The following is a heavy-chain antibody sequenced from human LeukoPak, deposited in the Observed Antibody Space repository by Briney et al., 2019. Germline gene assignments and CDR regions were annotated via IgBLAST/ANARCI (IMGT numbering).Heavy chain of an antibody. CDR2: IIPIFGTA. CDR3: AIRLGYCSSTSCSNWFDP. CDR1: GGTFSSYA. Sequence: GASVEVSCKASGGTFSSYAISWVRQAPGQGPEWMGGIIPIFGTANYAQKFQGRVTITADESTSTAYMELSSLRSEDTAVYYCAIRLGYCSSTSCSNWFDPWGQGTLVTVSS. J-gene: IGHJ5*02. V-gene: IGHV1-69*13. D-gene: IGHD2-2*01.